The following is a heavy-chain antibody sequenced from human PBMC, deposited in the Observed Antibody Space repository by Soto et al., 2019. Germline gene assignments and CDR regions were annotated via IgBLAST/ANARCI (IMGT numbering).Heavy chain of an antibody. J-gene: IGHJ6*02. Sequence: GGSLRLSCAASGFTFSNHGMHWVRQAPGKGLEWVAVIWYDGSKTYYTDSVKGRFTISRDNAENTLYLQMNSLRAEDTAVYYCAKDICSSTSCYMGVIIDYYYYGMDVWGQGTTVTV. CDR1: GFTFSNHG. CDR2: IWYDGSKT. V-gene: IGHV3-33*06. CDR3: AKDICSSTSCYMGVIIDYYYYGMDV. D-gene: IGHD2-2*02.